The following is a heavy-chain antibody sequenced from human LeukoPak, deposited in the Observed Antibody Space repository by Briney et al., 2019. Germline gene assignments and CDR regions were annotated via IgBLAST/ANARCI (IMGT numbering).Heavy chain of an antibody. CDR1: GFTFSSYW. D-gene: IGHD6-19*01. V-gene: IGHV3-21*05. J-gene: IGHJ4*02. CDR3: GRNPGGYNSGWYVDN. CDR2: ISRSSSYT. Sequence: GGSLRLSCAASGFTFSSYWMSWVRQAPGKGLEWVSYISRSSSYTNYADSVKGRFTISRDNAKHSLYLQMNSLRAEDTAVYYCGRNPGGYNSGWYVDNWGRGTLVTVSS.